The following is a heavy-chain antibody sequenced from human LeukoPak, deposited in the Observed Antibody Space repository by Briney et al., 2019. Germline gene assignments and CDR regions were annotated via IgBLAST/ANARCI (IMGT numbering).Heavy chain of an antibody. CDR3: AKVYVVRMVFEP. J-gene: IGHJ5*02. V-gene: IGHV3-30*02. CDR2: IQSDGTNK. D-gene: IGHD2-8*01. Sequence: GGSLRLSCVASGFTFKTYGMHWLRQAPGKGLQWVAFIQSDGTNKYYADSVRGRFTISRDNSKNTLYLRMNSLRTEDTAVYYCAKVYVVRMVFEPWGQGTLVTVSS. CDR1: GFTFKTYG.